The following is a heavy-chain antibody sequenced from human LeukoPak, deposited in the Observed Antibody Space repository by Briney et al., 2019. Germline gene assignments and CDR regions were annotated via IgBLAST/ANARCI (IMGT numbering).Heavy chain of an antibody. CDR2: INPNSGGT. V-gene: IGHV1-2*06. J-gene: IGHJ4*02. CDR1: GYTFTGYY. CDR3: ARDITGTDFDY. Sequence: ASVKVSCKASGYTFTGYYMHWVRQVPGQGLEWMGRINPNSGGTNYAQKFRGRVTMTRDTSISTAYMELSRLRSDDTAVYYCARDITGTDFDYWGQGTLVTVSS. D-gene: IGHD1-7*01.